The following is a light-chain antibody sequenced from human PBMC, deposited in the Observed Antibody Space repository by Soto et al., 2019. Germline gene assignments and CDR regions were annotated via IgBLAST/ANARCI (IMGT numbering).Light chain of an antibody. Sequence: LTQPHSVSESPGKTVTISCTRSSGSIASNYVQWYQQRPGSAPTTVIYEDNQRPSGVPDRFSGSIDSSSNSASLTISGQKTEDEADYYCQSYDSSIPVVFGGGTKLTVL. J-gene: IGLJ2*01. CDR1: SGSIASNY. CDR2: EDN. CDR3: QSYDSSIPVV. V-gene: IGLV6-57*04.